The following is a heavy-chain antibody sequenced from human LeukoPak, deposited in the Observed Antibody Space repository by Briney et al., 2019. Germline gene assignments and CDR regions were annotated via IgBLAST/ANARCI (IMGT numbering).Heavy chain of an antibody. V-gene: IGHV4-34*01. D-gene: IGHD3-3*01. CDR2: INHSGST. CDR1: GGSFSGYY. Sequence: SETLSLTCAVYGGSFSGYYWSWIRQPPGNGLEWIGEINHSGSTNYNPPLKSRVTISVDTSKNQFSLKLSSVTAADTAVYYCARGATYYDFWSGYRYYFDYWGQGTLVTVSS. J-gene: IGHJ4*02. CDR3: ARGATYYDFWSGYRYYFDY.